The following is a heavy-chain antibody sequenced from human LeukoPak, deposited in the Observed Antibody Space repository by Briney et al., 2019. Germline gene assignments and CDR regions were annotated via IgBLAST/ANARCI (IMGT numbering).Heavy chain of an antibody. Sequence: ASETLSLTCAVYGGSFSGYYWSWIRQPPGKGLEWIGEINHSGSTSYNPSLKSRVTISVDTSKNQFSLKLSSVTAADTAVYYCARQPSQYDYVWGSYRSYVWFDPWGQGTLVTVSS. CDR3: ARQPSQYDYVWGSYRSYVWFDP. CDR1: GGSFSGYY. J-gene: IGHJ5*02. D-gene: IGHD3-16*02. CDR2: INHSGST. V-gene: IGHV4-34*01.